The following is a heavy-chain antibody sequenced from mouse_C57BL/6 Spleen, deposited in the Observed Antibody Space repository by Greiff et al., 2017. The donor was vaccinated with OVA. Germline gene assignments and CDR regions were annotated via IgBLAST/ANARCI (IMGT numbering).Heavy chain of an antibody. CDR1: GYSITSGYY. CDR2: ISYDGSN. V-gene: IGHV3-6*01. J-gene: IGHJ1*03. D-gene: IGHD1-1*01. CDR3: ARDRTTDWYFDV. Sequence: EVQLQESGPGLVKPSQSLSLTCSVTGYSITSGYYWNWIRQFPGNKLEWMGYISYDGSNNYNPSLKNRISITRDTSQNQFFLKLNPVTTEDTATYYCARDRTTDWYFDVWGTGTTVTVSS.